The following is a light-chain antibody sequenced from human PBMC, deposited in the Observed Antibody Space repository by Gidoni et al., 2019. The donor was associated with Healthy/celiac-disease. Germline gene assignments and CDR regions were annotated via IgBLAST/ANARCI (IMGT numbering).Light chain of an antibody. V-gene: IGKV3-11*01. CDR1: QSVSSY. Sequence: EIVLTQSPATLSLSPGERATLSCRASQSVSSYLAWYQQKPGQAPRLLIYDASNRATGTPARISGSGSWTDFTLTISSLEPEDFAVYYCQQRSNWKLTFGGXTKVEIK. CDR3: QQRSNWKLT. CDR2: DAS. J-gene: IGKJ4*01.